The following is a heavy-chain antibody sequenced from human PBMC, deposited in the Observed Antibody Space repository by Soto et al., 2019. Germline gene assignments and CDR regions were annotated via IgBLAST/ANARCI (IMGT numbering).Heavy chain of an antibody. CDR3: ARVRDWFDP. J-gene: IGHJ5*02. D-gene: IGHD3-3*01. CDR1: GFSFSCYY. Sequence: SDTLSLTCAVYGFSFSCYYLNWIRQPPGKGLEWIGEIDHSGYTNYNPSLKSRVTISVDTSKNQFSLRLTSVTAADTAVYYCARVRDWFDPWGQGTLVTVSS. CDR2: IDHSGYT. V-gene: IGHV4-34*01.